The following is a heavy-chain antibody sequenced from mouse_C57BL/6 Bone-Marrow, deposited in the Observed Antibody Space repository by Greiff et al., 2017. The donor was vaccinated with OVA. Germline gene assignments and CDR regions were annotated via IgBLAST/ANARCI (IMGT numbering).Heavy chain of an antibody. V-gene: IGHV1-15*01. CDR3: TRGYSNYYAMDY. CDR2: IDPETGGT. D-gene: IGHD2-5*01. J-gene: IGHJ4*01. Sequence: VQLQQSGAELVRPGASVTLSCKASGYTFTDYEMHWVKQTPVHGLEWIGAIDPETGGTAYNQKFKGKAILTVDKSSSTAYMELRSLTTEDAAVDYWTRGYSNYYAMDYWGQGTSVTVSS. CDR1: GYTFTDYE.